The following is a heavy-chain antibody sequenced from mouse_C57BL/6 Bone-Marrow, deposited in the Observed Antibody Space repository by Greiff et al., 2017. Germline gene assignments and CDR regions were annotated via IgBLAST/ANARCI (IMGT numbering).Heavy chain of an antibody. V-gene: IGHV2-2*01. D-gene: IGHD1-1*01. CDR1: GFSLTSYG. J-gene: IGHJ4*01. Sequence: VMLVESGPGLLQPSQSLSITCTVSGFSLTSYGVHWVRQSPGKGLEWLGVIWSGGSTDYNAAFISSLSISKDNSKGQVFFKMNSLQADDTAIYYCARKEWAVVPYAMDYWGQGTSVTVSS. CDR2: IWSGGST. CDR3: ARKEWAVVPYAMDY.